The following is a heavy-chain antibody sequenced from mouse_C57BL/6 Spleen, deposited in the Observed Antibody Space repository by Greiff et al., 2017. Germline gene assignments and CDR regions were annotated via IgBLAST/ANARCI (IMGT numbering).Heavy chain of an antibody. CDR3: ARDYGSSYVGGGNYFDY. J-gene: IGHJ2*01. V-gene: IGHV1-9*01. Sequence: QVQLQQSGAELMKPGASVKLSCKATGYTFTGYWIEWVKQRPGHGLEWIGEILPGSGSTNYNEKFKGKATFTSDTSSNTAYMQLSSLTTEDSAIYYCARDYGSSYVGGGNYFDYWGQGTTLTVSS. CDR1: GYTFTGYW. D-gene: IGHD1-1*01. CDR2: ILPGSGST.